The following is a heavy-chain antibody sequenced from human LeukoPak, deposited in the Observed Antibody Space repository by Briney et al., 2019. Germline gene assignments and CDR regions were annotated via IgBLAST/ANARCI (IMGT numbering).Heavy chain of an antibody. J-gene: IGHJ5*02. Sequence: KPSETLSLTSSVSVDSFTSSTYNWCWVRQTPGKGLERIWSTSYSGNAYYNQSLKSRVTISVDKSRNQFSLKMNSVTAEDTAVYYCARSTGYNNGNADDHWGQGTLVTISA. V-gene: IGHV4-39*07. D-gene: IGHD5-18*01. CDR1: VDSFTSSTYN. CDR2: TSYSGNA. CDR3: ARSTGYNNGNADDH.